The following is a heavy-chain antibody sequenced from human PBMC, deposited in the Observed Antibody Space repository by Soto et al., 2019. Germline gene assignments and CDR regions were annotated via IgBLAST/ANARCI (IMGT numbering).Heavy chain of an antibody. CDR3: AGRFLEWLLPDY. J-gene: IGHJ4*02. CDR1: GFTFSSYS. Sequence: GGSLRLSCAASGFTFSSYSMNWVRQAPGKGLEWVSSISSSSSYIYYADSVKGRFTISRDNAKNSLYLQMNSLRAEDTAVYYCAGRFLEWLLPDYWGQGTLVTVSS. D-gene: IGHD3-3*01. CDR2: ISSSSSYI. V-gene: IGHV3-21*01.